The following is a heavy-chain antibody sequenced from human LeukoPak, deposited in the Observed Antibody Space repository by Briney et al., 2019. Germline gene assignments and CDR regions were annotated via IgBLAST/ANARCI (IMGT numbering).Heavy chain of an antibody. D-gene: IGHD3-3*01. J-gene: IGHJ6*02. CDR3: ARGGFVVAPPLAV. CDR1: EYTFTGYY. V-gene: IGHV1-2*02. Sequence: ASVKVSCKASEYTFTGYYLHWVRQAPGQALEWMGCINPGSGGTNYAQKFQDRVTMTRDMYISTAYMELSSLRYDDTAVYYCARGGFVVAPPLAVWGQGTTVTVSS. CDR2: INPGSGGT.